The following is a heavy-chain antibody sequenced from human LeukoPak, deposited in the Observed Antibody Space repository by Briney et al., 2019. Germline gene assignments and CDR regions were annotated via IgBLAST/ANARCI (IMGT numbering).Heavy chain of an antibody. J-gene: IGHJ4*01. CDR3: ARVQDFEPRVYYLEY. CDR2: INHSGST. V-gene: IGHV4-34*01. D-gene: IGHD1-14*01. CDR1: GGSFSDYY. Sequence: PSETLSLTCAVYGGSFSDYYWNWIRQPPGKGLEWIGEINHSGSTNYNPSLKSRVTMSVDTFKNQFSLTLSSATAADTAVYYCARVQDFEPRVYYLEYGAHGPLSTVSS.